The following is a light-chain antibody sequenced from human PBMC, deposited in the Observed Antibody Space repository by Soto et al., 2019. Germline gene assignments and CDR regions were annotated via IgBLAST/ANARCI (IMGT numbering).Light chain of an antibody. CDR1: QGVGSF. J-gene: IGKJ1*01. CDR3: QQRTNWPPGTWT. Sequence: EIVLTQSPATLSLSPGERATLSCRTRQGVGSFLAWYQQKPGQAPRLLIYDASNRASGIPARFSGSGSGTDFTLSISSLEPEDFALYYCQQRTNWPPGTWTFGQGTKVDIK. V-gene: IGKV3-11*01. CDR2: DAS.